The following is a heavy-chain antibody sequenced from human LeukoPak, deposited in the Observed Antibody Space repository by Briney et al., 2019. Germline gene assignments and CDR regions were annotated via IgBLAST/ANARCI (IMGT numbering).Heavy chain of an antibody. Sequence: SETLSLTCTVSGGSISSSSYYWAWIRQPPGKGLEWVGSIYYSGTTYYNPSLKSRVTISVDTSKNQFSLKLSSVTAADTAVYYCARELYHESSGYGSSYWGQGTLVTVSS. J-gene: IGHJ4*02. V-gene: IGHV4-39*07. CDR3: ARELYHESSGYGSSY. CDR2: IYYSGTT. CDR1: GGSISSSSYY. D-gene: IGHD3-22*01.